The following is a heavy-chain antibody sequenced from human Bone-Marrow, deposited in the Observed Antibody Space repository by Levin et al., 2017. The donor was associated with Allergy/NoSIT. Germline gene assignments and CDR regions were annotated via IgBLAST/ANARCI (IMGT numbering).Heavy chain of an antibody. CDR2: ISWNSGSI. Sequence: GGSLRLSCAASGFTFDDYAMHWVRQVPGKGLEWVSGISWNSGSIGYADSVKGRFTISRDNAKNSLYLQMNSLRPEDTAFYYCAKDVEVVITTGCDYWGQGTLVTVSS. CDR3: AKDVEVVITTGCDY. J-gene: IGHJ4*02. V-gene: IGHV3-9*01. D-gene: IGHD3-22*01. CDR1: GFTFDDYA.